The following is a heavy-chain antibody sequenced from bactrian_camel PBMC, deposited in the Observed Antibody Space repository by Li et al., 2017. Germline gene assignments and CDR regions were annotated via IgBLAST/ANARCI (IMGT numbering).Heavy chain of an antibody. CDR1: GFTFSSYA. D-gene: IGHD3*01. CDR3: AKFSGVPY. J-gene: IGHJ4*01. Sequence: VQLVESGGGLVQPGGSLRLSCAASGFTFSSYAMSWVRQAPGKGLEWVSVIDSGGGSTYYADSVKGRFTIARDNAKNTVYLQLNSLKTEDMAMYYCAKFSGVPYWGQGTQVTVS. V-gene: IGHV3S40*01. CDR2: IDSGGGST.